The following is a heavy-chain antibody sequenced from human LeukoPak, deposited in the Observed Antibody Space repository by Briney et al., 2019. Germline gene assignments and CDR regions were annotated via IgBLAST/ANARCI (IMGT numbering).Heavy chain of an antibody. CDR3: ATDYYYDSSGSYYTVDY. J-gene: IGHJ4*02. D-gene: IGHD3-22*01. V-gene: IGHV1-24*01. CDR1: GYTLTELS. Sequence: ASVRVSCKVSGYTLTELSMHWVRQAPGKGLEWMGGFDPEDGETFYAQKFQGRVTMTEDTSTDTAYMELSSLRSEDTAVYYCATDYYYDSSGSYYTVDYWGQGTLVTVSS. CDR2: FDPEDGET.